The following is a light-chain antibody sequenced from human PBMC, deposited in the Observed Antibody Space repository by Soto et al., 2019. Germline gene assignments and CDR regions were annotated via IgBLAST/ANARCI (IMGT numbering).Light chain of an antibody. Sequence: EFVLTQSPGTLSLSPGERATLCCRASQSVSSSYLAWYQQKPGQAPRLLIYGASSRATGIPDRFSGSGSGTDFTLTISRLEPEDFAVHYCQQYGSSRTFGQGTRLEIK. J-gene: IGKJ5*01. V-gene: IGKV3-20*01. CDR1: QSVSSSY. CDR2: GAS. CDR3: QQYGSSRT.